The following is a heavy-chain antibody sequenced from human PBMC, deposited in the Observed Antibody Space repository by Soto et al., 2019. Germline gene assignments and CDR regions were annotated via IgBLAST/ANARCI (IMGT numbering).Heavy chain of an antibody. J-gene: IGHJ5*02. Sequence: GGSLRLSCVGSGFTFNTYWMNWIRQSPGKGLECVANIKQDGSERYYVDSVKGRFTITRDNAENSVYLQMNSLRGDDTAVYFCARGLSAPQSKGFSQYYWFDPWGEGTLVTVSS. D-gene: IGHD3-10*01. CDR3: ARGLSAPQSKGFSQYYWFDP. CDR1: GFTFNTYW. V-gene: IGHV3-7*03. CDR2: IKQDGSER.